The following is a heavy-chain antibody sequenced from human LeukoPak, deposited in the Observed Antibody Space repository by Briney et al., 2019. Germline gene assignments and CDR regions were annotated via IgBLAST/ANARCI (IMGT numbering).Heavy chain of an antibody. CDR2: IYPNNGAT. J-gene: IGHJ4*02. D-gene: IGHD3-10*01. Sequence: ASVKVSCKASGYTFSGTGWYLYWPRQAPGQGLECMGWIYPNNGATAYAQTFQGRVAMTRDTSISTAYMELRRLRPDDAAVYYCARDGPAQMVEFDYWGQGTLVTLSS. V-gene: IGHV1-2*02. CDR3: ARDGPAQMVEFDY. CDR1: GYTFSGTGWY.